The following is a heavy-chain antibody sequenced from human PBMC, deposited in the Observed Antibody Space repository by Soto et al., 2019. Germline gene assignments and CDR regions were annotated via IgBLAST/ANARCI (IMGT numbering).Heavy chain of an antibody. J-gene: IGHJ4*02. CDR1: GGSISSFY. V-gene: IGHV4-59*01. CDR3: ARGRHWLDY. Sequence: QVQLQESGPGLVKPSETLSLTCTVSGGSISSFYWSWIRQPPGKGLEWIGYIYYTGSTNYNPSLTSRVTITVDTSKNQFSLKLSSVTAAATAVYYCARGRHWLDYWGQGTLVTVSS. CDR2: IYYTGST. D-gene: IGHD3-9*01.